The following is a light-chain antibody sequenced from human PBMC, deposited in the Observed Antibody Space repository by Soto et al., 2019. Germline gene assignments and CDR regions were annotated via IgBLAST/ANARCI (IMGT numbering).Light chain of an antibody. CDR2: DVS. J-gene: IGLJ1*01. CDR1: SSDVGGYNY. CDR3: SSYTSSATYV. V-gene: IGLV2-14*03. Sequence: SVLTQPASVSGSPGQSLTISCTGTSSDVGGYNYVSWYQHYPGKAPKLMIYDVSNRPSGVSNRFSGSKSGNTASLTISGLQAADEAAYYCSSYTSSATYVFGTGTKVTVL.